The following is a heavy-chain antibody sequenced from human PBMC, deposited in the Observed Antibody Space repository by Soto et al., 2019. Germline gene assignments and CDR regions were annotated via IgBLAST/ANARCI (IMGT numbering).Heavy chain of an antibody. J-gene: IGHJ4*02. V-gene: IGHV3-9*01. CDR3: IKESSPGGLDY. D-gene: IGHD2-2*01. Sequence: EMQLVESGGGLVQPGTSLRLSCSAFGLNFRDYAMHWVRQAPGEGLEWVSGVYYNTGDGMGYADSVKGRFTVSRDNAKNSLYLQMNSLRIEDTGLYYCIKESSPGGLDYWGQGTLVTVSS. CDR1: GLNFRDYA. CDR2: VYYNTGDGM.